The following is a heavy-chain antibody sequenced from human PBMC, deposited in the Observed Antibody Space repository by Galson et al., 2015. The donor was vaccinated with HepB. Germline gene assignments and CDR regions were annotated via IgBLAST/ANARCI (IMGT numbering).Heavy chain of an antibody. J-gene: IGHJ4*02. Sequence: SLRLSCAASGFTFSSYSMNWVRQAPGKGLEWVSYISGSSRTISYADSVKGRFTISRDNAKNTLYLQMSSLRAEDTAVYYCARDIFWGRSDYWGQGTLVTVSS. CDR3: ARDIFWGRSDY. CDR2: ISGSSRTI. D-gene: IGHD3-3*01. V-gene: IGHV3-48*04. CDR1: GFTFSSYS.